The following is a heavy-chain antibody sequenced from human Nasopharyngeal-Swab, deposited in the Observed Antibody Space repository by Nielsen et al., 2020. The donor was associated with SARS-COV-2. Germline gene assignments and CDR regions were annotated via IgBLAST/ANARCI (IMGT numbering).Heavy chain of an antibody. J-gene: IGHJ4*02. CDR1: GFSLRDSA. CDR2: IWYDGSEK. V-gene: IGHV3-33*01. D-gene: IGHD6-25*01. CDR3: ARDPPFSGWTLES. Sequence: SLKISCAAPGFSLRDSAMHWVRQAPGTGLEWVAVIWYDGSEKYYVDSVKGRLTISRDNSKNTLYLQMNSLRAEDTAVYYCARDPPFSGWTLESWGQGTLVTVSS.